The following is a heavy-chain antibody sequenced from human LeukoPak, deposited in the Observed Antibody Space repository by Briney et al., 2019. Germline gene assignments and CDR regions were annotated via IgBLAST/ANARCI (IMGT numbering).Heavy chain of an antibody. CDR3: ARRVTLGYCSSTSCHHPYYYYYGMDV. J-gene: IGHJ6*02. CDR1: GGSVSSGSYY. V-gene: IGHV4-61*01. CDR2: IYYSGST. Sequence: PSETLSLTCTVSGGSVSSGSYYWSWIRQPPGKGLEWIGYIYYSGSTNYNPSLKSRVTISVDTSKNQFSLKPSSVTAADTAVYYCARRVTLGYCSSTSCHHPYYYYYGMDVWGQGTTVTVSS. D-gene: IGHD2-2*01.